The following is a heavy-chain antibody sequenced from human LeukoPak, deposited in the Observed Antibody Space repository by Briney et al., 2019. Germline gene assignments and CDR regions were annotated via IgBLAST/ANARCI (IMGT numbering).Heavy chain of an antibody. D-gene: IGHD3-10*01. V-gene: IGHV3-21*01. CDR1: GFTFSSYS. J-gene: IGHJ4*02. CDR3: ARARYFGSGSYNDY. CDR2: ISSSSSYI. Sequence: PGGSLRLSCAASGFTFSSYSMNWVRQAPGKGLEWVSSISSSSSYIYYADSVKGRFTISRDNAKNSLYMQMNSLRAEDTAVYYCARARYFGSGSYNDYWGQGTLVTVSS.